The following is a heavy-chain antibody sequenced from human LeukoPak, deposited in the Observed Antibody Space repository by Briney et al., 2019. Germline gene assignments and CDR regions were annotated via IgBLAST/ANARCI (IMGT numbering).Heavy chain of an antibody. CDR2: IKQDGSEK. V-gene: IGHV3-7*01. D-gene: IGHD6-6*01. J-gene: IGHJ4*02. Sequence: GGSLRLSCATSGFTFSSYWMSWVRQAPGKGLEWVANIKQDGSEKYYVDSVKGRFTISRDNAKNSLYLQMNSLRAEDTAVYYCARLGAEYSSSYIDYWGQGTLVTVSS. CDR1: GFTFSSYW. CDR3: ARLGAEYSSSYIDY.